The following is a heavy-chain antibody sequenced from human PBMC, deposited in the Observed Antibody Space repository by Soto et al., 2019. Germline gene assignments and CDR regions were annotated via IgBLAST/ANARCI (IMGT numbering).Heavy chain of an antibody. CDR1: GGTFSSYT. Sequence: QVQLVQSGAEVKKPGSSVKVSCKASGGTFSSYTISWVRQAPGQGLEWMGRIIPILGIANYAQKFQGRVTITEDNSTSSAYMEQSSMRSEDTAVYCCARDRSGYCSSTSCHYGAGLSWGQGTLVNVSS. V-gene: IGHV1-69*08. J-gene: IGHJ4*02. CDR2: IIPILGIA. CDR3: ARDRSGYCSSTSCHYGAGLS. D-gene: IGHD2-2*01.